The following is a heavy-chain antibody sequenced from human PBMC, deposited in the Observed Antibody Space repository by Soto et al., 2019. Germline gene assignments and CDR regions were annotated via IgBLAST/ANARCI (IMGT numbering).Heavy chain of an antibody. Sequence: PSETMSVTCAVAGGYISSSNWWSWVRKPPGKGLEWIGEIYHSGSTNYNPSLKSRVTISVDKSKNQFSLKLSSVTAADTAVYYCARLYMVRGVMDWFDPWGQGALVTVS. J-gene: IGHJ5*02. D-gene: IGHD3-10*01. V-gene: IGHV4-4*02. CDR3: ARLYMVRGVMDWFDP. CDR2: IYHSGST. CDR1: GGYISSSNW.